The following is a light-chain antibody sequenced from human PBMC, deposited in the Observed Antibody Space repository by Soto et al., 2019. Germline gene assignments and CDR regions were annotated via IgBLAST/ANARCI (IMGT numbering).Light chain of an antibody. J-gene: IGKJ1*01. CDR3: QHYGDSRT. Sequence: ELVLTQSPGTLSLCPGERATLSCRASQSVSSSFLAWYQQKPGQAPRLLIYGAASRATGIPDRFSGSGSRTDFTLSISRLEPEDFAVYYCQHYGDSRTFGQGTKVEIK. CDR1: QSVSSSF. CDR2: GAA. V-gene: IGKV3-20*01.